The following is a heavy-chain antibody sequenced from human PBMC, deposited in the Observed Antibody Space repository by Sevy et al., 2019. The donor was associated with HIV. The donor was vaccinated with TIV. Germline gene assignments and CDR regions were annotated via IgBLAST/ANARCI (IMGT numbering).Heavy chain of an antibody. V-gene: IGHV3-23*01. J-gene: IGHJ4*02. D-gene: IGHD2-8*01. CDR3: AREGCTKPHDY. Sequence: GGSLRLSCAASEFTFSKYSTSWVRQPPGKGLEWVSTLSFGCGEINYADSVKGRFTISRDNSKSSVYLQMNNLRPEDTAVYYCAREGCTKPHDYWGQGTLVTVSS. CDR1: EFTFSKYS. CDR2: LSFGCGEI.